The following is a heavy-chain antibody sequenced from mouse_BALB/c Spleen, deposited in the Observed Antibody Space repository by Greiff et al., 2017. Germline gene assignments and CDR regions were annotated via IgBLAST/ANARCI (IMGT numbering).Heavy chain of an antibody. D-gene: IGHD2-14*01. CDR3: AREEVRYAMDY. Sequence: EVKLQESGGGLVQPGGSRKLSCAASGFTFSSFGMHWVRQAPEKGLEWVAYISSGSSTIYYADTVKGRFTISRDNPKNTLFLQMTSLRSEDTAMYYCAREEVRYAMDYWGQGTSVTVSS. CDR1: GFTFSSFG. J-gene: IGHJ4*01. V-gene: IGHV5-17*02. CDR2: ISSGSSTI.